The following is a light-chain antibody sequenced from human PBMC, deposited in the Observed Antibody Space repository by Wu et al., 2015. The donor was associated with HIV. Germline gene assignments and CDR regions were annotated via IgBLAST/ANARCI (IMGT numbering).Light chain of an antibody. CDR1: QAIGTH. Sequence: DIQMTQSPSFLSASVGDRVTITCRASQAIGTHLAWYQQKPGKIPKLLITAASTLQSGVPTRFSGGGSGTDFTLTISSLQPEDVATYYCQKYNSVPWTFGQGTKVEIK. J-gene: IGKJ1*01. CDR3: QKYNSVPWT. V-gene: IGKV1-27*01. CDR2: AAS.